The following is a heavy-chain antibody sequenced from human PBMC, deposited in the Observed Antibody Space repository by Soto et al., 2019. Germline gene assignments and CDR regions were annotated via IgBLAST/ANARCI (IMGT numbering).Heavy chain of an antibody. V-gene: IGHV4-59*11. CDR2: MHYTGFS. Sequence: SETLSLTFSFSGDSFTSHYLTWIRQSPEKGLEWIGYMHYTGFSHYNPSLKSRLTISVDRSKNQFTLQLTSVTVEDTAVYHCARGPRAFGGVIVMVPPSYDYWGQGTLVTVSS. D-gene: IGHD3-16*02. CDR1: GDSFTSHY. CDR3: ARGPRAFGGVIVMVPPSYDY. J-gene: IGHJ4*02.